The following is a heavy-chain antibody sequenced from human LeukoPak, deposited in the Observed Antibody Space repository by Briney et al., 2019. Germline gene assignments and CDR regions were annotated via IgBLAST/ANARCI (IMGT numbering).Heavy chain of an antibody. CDR3: AKKTPGTHPFDF. J-gene: IGHJ4*02. Sequence: GGSLRLSCAASGFTFSSYAMTWVRQAPDKGLEWVSAISGSDGSTYYADSVKGRFTISRDNSKNTLFLQMTSLRAEDTAVYYCAKKTPGTHPFDFWGQGTLVTVSP. CDR2: ISGSDGST. CDR1: GFTFSSYA. V-gene: IGHV3-23*01. D-gene: IGHD6-13*01.